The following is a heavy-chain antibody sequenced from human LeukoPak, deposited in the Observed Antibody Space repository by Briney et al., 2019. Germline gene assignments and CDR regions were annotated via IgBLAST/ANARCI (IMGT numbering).Heavy chain of an antibody. CDR1: GFTFSSYW. D-gene: IGHD6-19*01. V-gene: IGHV3-7*02. J-gene: IGHJ4*02. CDR3: AKPATRIAVAGVFDY. CDR2: IKQDGSEK. Sequence: GGSLRLSCAASGFTFSSYWMSWVRQAPGKGLEWVANIKQDGSEKYYVDSVKGRFTISRDNAKNSLYLQMNSLRAEDTAVYYCAKPATRIAVAGVFDYWGQGTLVTVSS.